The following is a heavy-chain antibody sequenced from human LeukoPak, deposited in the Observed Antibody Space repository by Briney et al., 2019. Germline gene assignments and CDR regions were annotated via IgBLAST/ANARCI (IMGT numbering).Heavy chain of an antibody. CDR2: ISSSSSTT. V-gene: IGHV3-48*02. D-gene: IGHD3-10*01. Sequence: PGGSLRLSCAASGFTFSGYSMNWVRQAPGKGLEWVSYISSSSSTTYYADSVQGRFTISRDNAKNSLYLQMDSLRDGDTAVYYCARAGGWFGDYAFDIWGQGTMVTVSS. J-gene: IGHJ3*02. CDR3: ARAGGWFGDYAFDI. CDR1: GFTFSGYS.